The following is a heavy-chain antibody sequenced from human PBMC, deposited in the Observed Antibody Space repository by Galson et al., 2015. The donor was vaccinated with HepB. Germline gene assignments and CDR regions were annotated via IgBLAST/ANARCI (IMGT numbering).Heavy chain of an antibody. CDR1: GFTFSSYA. CDR3: AKPHRSLVVVPSAILAPLGD. V-gene: IGHV3-23*01. CDR2: ISASGGNT. Sequence: SLRLSCAASGFTFSSYAMTWVRQAPGKGLEWVSAISASGGNTYYADSVKGRSTISRDNSKSTLYLQMNSLRAEDTALYYCAKPHRSLVVVPSAILAPLGDWGQGTMVTVSS. D-gene: IGHD2-2*02. J-gene: IGHJ4*02.